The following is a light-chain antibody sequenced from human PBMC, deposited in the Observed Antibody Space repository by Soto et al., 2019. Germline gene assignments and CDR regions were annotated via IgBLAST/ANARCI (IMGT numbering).Light chain of an antibody. CDR3: QHRSNWPRT. V-gene: IGKV3-11*01. CDR1: QSVSRY. J-gene: IGKJ2*01. CDR2: DAS. Sequence: EIVLTQSPATLSLSPGDTATLSCRASQSVSRYLAWYQQKPGQAPRLLIYDASNRATGIPARFGGSGSGTDFTLTSGSLEPEDFAVYYCQHRSNWPRTFGQGTKVEIK.